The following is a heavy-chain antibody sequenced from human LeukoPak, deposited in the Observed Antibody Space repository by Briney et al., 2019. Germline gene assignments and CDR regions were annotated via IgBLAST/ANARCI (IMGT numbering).Heavy chain of an antibody. CDR2: KSGGST. V-gene: IGHV3-23*01. CDR1: GFTFSTSA. D-gene: IGHD3-10*01. CDR3: AKGSF. J-gene: IGHJ4*02. Sequence: GSLRLSCVVSGFTFSTSAMSWVRQAPGKGLEWVSGKSGGSTYYADSVKGRFTSSRDNSKNTLYLQMNNLRAEDTAAYYCAKGSFRGQGTLVTVSS.